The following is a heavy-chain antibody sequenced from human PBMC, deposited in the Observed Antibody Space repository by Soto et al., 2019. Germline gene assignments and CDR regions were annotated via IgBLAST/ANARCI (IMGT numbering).Heavy chain of an antibody. V-gene: IGHV1-69*01. CDR1: GGTFSSYA. Sequence: QVQLVQSGAEVKKPGSSMKVSCKASGGTFSSYAISWVRQAPGQGLEWMGGIIPISGTANYAQKFQGRVTITADESTSTAYMELSSLGSEDTAVYYCARSQGSSTSLEIYYYYYYGLDVWGQGTTVTVSS. D-gene: IGHD2-2*01. CDR3: ARSQGSSTSLEIYYYYYYGLDV. CDR2: IIPISGTA. J-gene: IGHJ6*02.